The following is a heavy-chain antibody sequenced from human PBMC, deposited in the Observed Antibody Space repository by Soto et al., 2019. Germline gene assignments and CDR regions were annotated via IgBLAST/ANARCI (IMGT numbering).Heavy chain of an antibody. CDR3: ARHLLGGYYFDY. Sequence: SETLSLTCTVSGGPISSYYWSWIRQPPGKGLEWIGYIYYSGCTNYNPSLKSRVTISVDTSKNQFSLKLSSVTAADTAVYYCARHLLGGYYFDYWGQGTLVTVSS. CDR1: GGPISSYY. D-gene: IGHD3-10*01. V-gene: IGHV4-59*08. CDR2: IYYSGCT. J-gene: IGHJ4*02.